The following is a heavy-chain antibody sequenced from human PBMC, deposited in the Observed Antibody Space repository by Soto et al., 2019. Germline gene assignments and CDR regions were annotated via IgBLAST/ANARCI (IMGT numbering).Heavy chain of an antibody. V-gene: IGHV3-30-3*01. CDR3: ARVTVAATRYYYYYGMDV. CDR1: GLTFSSYA. CDR2: ISYDGGNK. J-gene: IGHJ6*02. D-gene: IGHD2-15*01. Sequence: LRLSCAASGLTFSSYAMHWVRQAPGKGLEWVAVISYDGGNKYYADSVKGRFTISRDNSKNTLYLQMNSLRAEDTAVYYCARVTVAATRYYYYYGMDVWGQGTTVTVSS.